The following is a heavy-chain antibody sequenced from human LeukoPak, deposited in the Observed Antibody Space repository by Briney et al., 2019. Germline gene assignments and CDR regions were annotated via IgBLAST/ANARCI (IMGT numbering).Heavy chain of an antibody. CDR3: ARGHYGMDV. V-gene: IGHV3-7*01. CDR2: LKWDGSET. CDR1: EFTVSNHW. Sequence: GGSLRLSCVASEFTVSNHWMTWVRQAPGKGLERVANLKWDGSETYYVDSVKGRFTISRDTAKNSVHLQMNNLRVEDTAVYYCARGHYGMDVWGQGATVTVSS. J-gene: IGHJ6*02.